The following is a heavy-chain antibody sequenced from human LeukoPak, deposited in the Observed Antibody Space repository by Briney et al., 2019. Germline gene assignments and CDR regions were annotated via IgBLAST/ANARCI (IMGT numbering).Heavy chain of an antibody. CDR2: ISHNGSNQ. D-gene: IGHD6-19*01. Sequence: GGSLRLSCAASGFTFSSYGMHWVRQAPGKGLEWVAGISHNGSNQYYADSVKGRFTVSGDNSKNTLYLQMNSLRFEDTAVYYCVRDRGAAGWNYFDFWGQGTLVTVSS. CDR1: GFTFSSYG. V-gene: IGHV3-30*19. J-gene: IGHJ4*02. CDR3: VRDRGAAGWNYFDF.